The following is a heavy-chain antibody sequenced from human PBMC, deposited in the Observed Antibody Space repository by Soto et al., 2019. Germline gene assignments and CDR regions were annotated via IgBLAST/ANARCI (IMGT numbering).Heavy chain of an antibody. CDR3: AKCLGPLYAPRTPLDY. J-gene: IGHJ4*02. V-gene: IGHV3-23*01. CDR2: ISGSGGST. CDR1: GFTFSSYA. Sequence: GGSLRLSCAASGFTFSSYAMSWVRQAPGKGLEWVSAISGSGGSTYYADSVKGRFTISRDNSKNTLYLQMNSLRAEDTAVYYCAKCLGPLYAPRTPLDYWGQGTLVTVSS. D-gene: IGHD2-2*01.